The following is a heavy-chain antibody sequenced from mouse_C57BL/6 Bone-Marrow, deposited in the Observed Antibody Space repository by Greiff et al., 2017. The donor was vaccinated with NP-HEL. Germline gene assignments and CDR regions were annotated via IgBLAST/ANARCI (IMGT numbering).Heavy chain of an antibody. CDR1: GYAFSSYW. J-gene: IGHJ2*01. Sequence: VQLVESGAELVKPGASVKISCKASGYAFSSYWMNWVKQRPGKGLEWIGQIYPGDGDTNYNGKFKGKATLTADKSSSTAYMQLSSLTSEDSAVYFCARRAYWAYYFDYWGQGTTLTVSS. D-gene: IGHD3-3*01. CDR2: IYPGDGDT. V-gene: IGHV1-80*01. CDR3: ARRAYWAYYFDY.